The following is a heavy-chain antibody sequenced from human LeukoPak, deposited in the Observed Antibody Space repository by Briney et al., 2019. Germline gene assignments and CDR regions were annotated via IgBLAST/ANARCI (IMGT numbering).Heavy chain of an antibody. J-gene: IGHJ4*02. CDR1: GGSISSYY. D-gene: IGHD5-12*01. V-gene: IGHV4-59*01. Sequence: PSETLSLTCTVSGGSISSYYWSWIRQPPGKGLEWIGYIYYSGSTNYNPSLKSRVTISVDTSKNQFSLKLSSVTAADTAVYYCARGEGNSGYDFPIDYWGQGTLVTVSS. CDR3: ARGEGNSGYDFPIDY. CDR2: IYYSGST.